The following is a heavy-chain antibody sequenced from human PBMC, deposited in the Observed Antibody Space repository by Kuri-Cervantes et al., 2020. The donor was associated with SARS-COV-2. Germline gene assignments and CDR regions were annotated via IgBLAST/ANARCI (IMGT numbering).Heavy chain of an antibody. Sequence: GESLKISCAASGFTFSSYAMHWVRQAPGKGLEYVSAISSNGGSTYYANSVKGRFTISRDNSKNTLYLQMNSLRAEDTAVYHCARDYDFWSGYFGLVPYDHREYYFDYWGQGTPVTVSS. CDR1: GFTFSSYA. CDR2: ISSNGGST. V-gene: IGHV3-64*01. D-gene: IGHD3-3*01. CDR3: ARDYDFWSGYFGLVPYDHREYYFDY. J-gene: IGHJ4*02.